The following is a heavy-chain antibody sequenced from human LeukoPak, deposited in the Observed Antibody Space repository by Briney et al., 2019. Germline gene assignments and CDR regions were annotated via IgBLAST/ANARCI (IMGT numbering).Heavy chain of an antibody. CDR3: ARGRWLFPAASDAFDI. CDR1: GVSINGYY. CDR2: IYGSGST. Sequence: PSETLSLTCTISGVSINGYYWSWIRQPAGKGLEWIGRIYGSGSTNYNPSLASRVTVSGDASKNQFSLKLSSVTAADTAVYYCARGRWLFPAASDAFDIWGQGTMVTVSS. V-gene: IGHV4-4*07. D-gene: IGHD6-19*01. J-gene: IGHJ3*02.